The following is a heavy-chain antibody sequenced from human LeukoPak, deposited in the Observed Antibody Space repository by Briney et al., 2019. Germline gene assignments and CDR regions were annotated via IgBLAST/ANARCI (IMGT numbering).Heavy chain of an antibody. Sequence: PGGSLRLSCAASGFIFSSYEMNWVRQAPGKGLEWVSYISSSGSTIYYADSVKGRFTISRDNAKNSLYLQMNSLRAEYTAVYYCAGLSGYRYFDYWGQGTLVTVSS. D-gene: IGHD3-3*01. V-gene: IGHV3-48*03. CDR3: AGLSGYRYFDY. J-gene: IGHJ4*02. CDR1: GFIFSSYE. CDR2: ISSSGSTI.